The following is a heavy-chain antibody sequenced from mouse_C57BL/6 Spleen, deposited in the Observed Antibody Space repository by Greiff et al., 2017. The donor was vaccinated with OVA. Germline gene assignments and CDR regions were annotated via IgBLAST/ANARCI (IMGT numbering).Heavy chain of an antibody. J-gene: IGHJ4*01. Sequence: EVQVVESGGDLVKPGGSLKLSCAASGFTFSSYGMSWVRQTPDKRLEWVATISSGGSYTYYPDSVKGRFTISRDNAKNTLYLQMSSLKSEDTAMYYCARQDYGSRRAMDYWGQGTSVTVSS. CDR1: GFTFSSYG. CDR3: ARQDYGSRRAMDY. D-gene: IGHD1-1*01. CDR2: ISSGGSYT. V-gene: IGHV5-6*01.